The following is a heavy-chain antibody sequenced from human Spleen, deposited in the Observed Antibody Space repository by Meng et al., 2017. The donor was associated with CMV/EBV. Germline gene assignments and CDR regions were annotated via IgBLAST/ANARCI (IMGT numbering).Heavy chain of an antibody. V-gene: IGHV1-2*02. CDR1: GYSFTDYY. CDR2: VSPSTGDT. J-gene: IGHJ4*02. CDR3: AKSIVGDRLDY. Sequence: ASVKVFCKASGYSFTDYYLQWVRQAPGQGLEWMGWVSPSTGDTHYAQKFQGRVTMTRDTSISTAYMELNSLRSDDTAVYYCAKSIVGDRLDYWGQGTLVTVSS. D-gene: IGHD1-26*01.